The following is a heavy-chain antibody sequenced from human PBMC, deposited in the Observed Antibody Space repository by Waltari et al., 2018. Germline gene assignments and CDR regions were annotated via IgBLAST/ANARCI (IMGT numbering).Heavy chain of an antibody. CDR1: GYTFTGYY. D-gene: IGHD3-22*01. Sequence: QVQLVQSGAEVKKPGASVKVSCKASGYTFTGYYMHWVRQAPGQGLEWMGVIKPNSGGTNYAQKFQGRVTMTRDTSISTAYMELSRLRSDDTAVYYCARDYYYDSSGYYYYFDYWGQGTLVTVSS. J-gene: IGHJ4*02. V-gene: IGHV1-2*02. CDR2: IKPNSGGT. CDR3: ARDYYYDSSGYYYYFDY.